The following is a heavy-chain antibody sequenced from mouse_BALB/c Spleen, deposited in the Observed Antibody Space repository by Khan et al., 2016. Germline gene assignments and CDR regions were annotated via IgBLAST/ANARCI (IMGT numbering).Heavy chain of an antibody. CDR2: IWAGGST. Sequence: VQLQESGPGLVAPSQSLSITCTVSGFSFTNSGVHWVRQPPRKGLDWLGVIWAGGSTTYYSALMSRLSTTRDTTQNQASYKMHSLQTDDEAMYYCAAGERDYDDWMDSWGQGTLVTVSS. CDR3: AAGERDYDDWMDS. D-gene: IGHD2-4*01. CDR1: GFSFTNSG. J-gene: IGHJ3*01. V-gene: IGHV2-9*02.